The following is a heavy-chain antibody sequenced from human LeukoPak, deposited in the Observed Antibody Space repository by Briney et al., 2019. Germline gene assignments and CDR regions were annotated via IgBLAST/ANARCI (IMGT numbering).Heavy chain of an antibody. Sequence: SETLSLTCAVYGGPFSGYYWSWIRQPPGKGLEWIGSIYYSGSTYYNPSLKSRVTISVDTSKNQFSLKLSSVTAADTAVYYCARGGDYYDSSGARFWGQGTLVTVSS. J-gene: IGHJ4*02. D-gene: IGHD3-22*01. CDR2: IYYSGST. CDR1: GGPFSGYY. CDR3: ARGGDYYDSSGARF. V-gene: IGHV4-34*01.